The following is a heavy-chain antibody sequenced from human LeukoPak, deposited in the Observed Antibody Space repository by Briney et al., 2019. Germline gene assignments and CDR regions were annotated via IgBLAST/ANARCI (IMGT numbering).Heavy chain of an antibody. CDR2: ISYDGSNK. CDR1: GFTISSYA. CDR3: ARDLGEYSSS. Sequence: GRSLRLSCAASGFTISSYAMHWVRQAPGKGLEWMAVISYDGSNKYYADSVKGRFTISRDNSKNTLYLQMNSLRAEDTAVYYCARDLGEYSSSWGQGTLVTVSS. V-gene: IGHV3-30-3*01. J-gene: IGHJ4*02. D-gene: IGHD6-6*01.